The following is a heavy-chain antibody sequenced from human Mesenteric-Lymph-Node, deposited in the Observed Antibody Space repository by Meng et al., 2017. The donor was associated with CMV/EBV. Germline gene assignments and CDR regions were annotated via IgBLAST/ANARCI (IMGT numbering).Heavy chain of an antibody. CDR2: ISGGGDNT. D-gene: IGHD2-2*01. Sequence: GESLKISCAASGFTFSSHAMTWVRQAPGKGLEWVSGISGGGDNTHYAESVKGRFTISRDNSKNTLYLQMNSLRAEDTAVYYCASWVVPAAPGAFDIWGQGTMVTVSS. V-gene: IGHV3-23*01. J-gene: IGHJ3*02. CDR3: ASWVVPAAPGAFDI. CDR1: GFTFSSHA.